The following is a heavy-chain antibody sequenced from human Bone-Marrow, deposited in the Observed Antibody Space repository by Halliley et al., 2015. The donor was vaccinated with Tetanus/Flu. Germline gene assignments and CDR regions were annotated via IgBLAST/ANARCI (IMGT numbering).Heavy chain of an antibody. V-gene: IGHV4-34*01. Sequence: IGEINYRGGPINNPSLKSRVTMSIDTSKNQFSLKLTSVTAADTAIYYCARRKVGGFKGVDFWGQGTLISISS. CDR2: INYRGGP. D-gene: IGHD1-26*01. J-gene: IGHJ4*02. CDR3: ARRKVGGFKGVDF.